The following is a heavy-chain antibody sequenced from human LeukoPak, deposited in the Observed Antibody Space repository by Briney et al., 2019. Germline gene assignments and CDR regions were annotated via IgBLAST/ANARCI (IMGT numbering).Heavy chain of an antibody. J-gene: IGHJ4*02. CDR2: INHSGST. D-gene: IGHD3-10*01. Sequence: SETLSLTCAVYGGSFSGYYWSWIRQPPGKGLEWIGEINHSGSTNYNPSLKSRVTISVDTSKNQFSLKLSSVTAADTAVYYCASTITMVRGVIEYWGQGTLVTVSS. CDR1: GGSFSGYY. V-gene: IGHV4-34*01. CDR3: ASTITMVRGVIEY.